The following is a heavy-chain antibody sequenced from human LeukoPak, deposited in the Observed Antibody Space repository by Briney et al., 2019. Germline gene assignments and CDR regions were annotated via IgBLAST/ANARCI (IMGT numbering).Heavy chain of an antibody. CDR3: ARVESPYYYDSSGYYLGY. Sequence: GGSLRLSCAASGFTFSSYSMNWVRQAPGKGLERVSYISSSSSTIYYADSVKGRFTISRDNAKNSLYLQMNSLRDEDTAVYYCARVESPYYYDSSGYYLGYWGQGTLVTVSS. CDR2: ISSSSSTI. CDR1: GFTFSSYS. V-gene: IGHV3-48*02. J-gene: IGHJ4*02. D-gene: IGHD3-22*01.